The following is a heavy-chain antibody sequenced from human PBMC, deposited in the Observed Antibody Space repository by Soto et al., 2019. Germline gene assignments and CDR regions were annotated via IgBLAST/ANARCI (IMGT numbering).Heavy chain of an antibody. CDR2: INHSGST. CDR3: ARGGYQSRAWTYGMDV. Sequence: PSETLSLTCAVYGGSFSGYYWSWIRQPPGKGLEWIGEINHSGSTNYNPSLKSRVTISVDTSKNQFSLKLSSVTAADTAVYYCARGGYQSRAWTYGMDVWGHGTTATVS. D-gene: IGHD6-13*01. J-gene: IGHJ6*02. V-gene: IGHV4-34*01. CDR1: GGSFSGYY.